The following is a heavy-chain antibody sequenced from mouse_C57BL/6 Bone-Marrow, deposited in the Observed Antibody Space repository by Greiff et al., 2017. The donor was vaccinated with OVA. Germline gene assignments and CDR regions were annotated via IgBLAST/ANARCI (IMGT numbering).Heavy chain of an antibody. D-gene: IGHD1-1*01. J-gene: IGHJ2*01. Sequence: QVQLKQPGAELVKPGASVKMSCKASGYTFTSYWITWVKQRPGQGLEWIGDIYPGSGSTNYNEKFKSKAALTVDTSSSTAYMQLSSLTSEDSAVYYCARVDLSSDYWGQGTTLTVSS. CDR3: ARVDLSSDY. CDR2: IYPGSGST. V-gene: IGHV1-55*01. CDR1: GYTFTSYW.